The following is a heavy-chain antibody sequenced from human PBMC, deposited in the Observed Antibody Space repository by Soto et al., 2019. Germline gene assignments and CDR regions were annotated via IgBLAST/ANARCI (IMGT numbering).Heavy chain of an antibody. CDR2: IYYSGST. J-gene: IGHJ6*02. CDR3: ARTSCSGGSCYPKTVNQNYYYYGMDV. D-gene: IGHD2-15*01. V-gene: IGHV4-31*03. Sequence: SETLSLTCTVSGGSISSGGYYWSWIRQHPGKGLEWIGYIYYSGSTYYNPSLKSRVTISVDTSKNQFSLKLSSVTAADTAVYYCARTSCSGGSCYPKTVNQNYYYYGMDVWGQGTTVTVS. CDR1: GGSISSGGYY.